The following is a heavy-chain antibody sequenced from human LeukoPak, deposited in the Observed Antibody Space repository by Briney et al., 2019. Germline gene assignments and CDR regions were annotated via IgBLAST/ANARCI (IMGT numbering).Heavy chain of an antibody. D-gene: IGHD2-2*01. CDR1: GFTFSSYA. CDR3: AKDLGYCSSTSCFLDY. Sequence: GGSLSLSCAASGFTFSSYAMSWVRQAPGKGLEWVSAISGSGGSTYYADSVKGRFTISRDNSKNTLYLQMNSLRAEDTAVYYCAKDLGYCSSTSCFLDYWGQGTLVTVSS. V-gene: IGHV3-23*01. J-gene: IGHJ4*02. CDR2: ISGSGGST.